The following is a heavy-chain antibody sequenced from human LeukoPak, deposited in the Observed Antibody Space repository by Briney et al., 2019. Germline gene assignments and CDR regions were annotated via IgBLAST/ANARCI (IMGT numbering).Heavy chain of an antibody. D-gene: IGHD1-7*01. CDR2: ISAYNGNT. V-gene: IGHV1-18*01. Sequence: ASVKVFCKASDYTFTSYGISWVRQAPGQGLVWMGWISAYNGNTNYAQKPQGRVTMTTDTSTSTAYMELRSLRSDDTAVYYCAREETTWRYWGQGTLVTVSS. CDR3: AREETTWRY. J-gene: IGHJ4*02. CDR1: DYTFTSYG.